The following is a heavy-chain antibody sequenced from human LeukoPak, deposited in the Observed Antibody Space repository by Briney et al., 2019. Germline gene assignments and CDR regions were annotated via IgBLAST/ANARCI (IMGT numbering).Heavy chain of an antibody. CDR2: ISSSSSYI. D-gene: IGHD6-13*01. CDR3: ARSFLSIAAATTDY. Sequence: GGSLRLSCAASGFTFSSYSMNWVRQAPGKGLEWVSSISSSSSYIYYADSVKGRFTISRDNAKNSLYLQMNSLRAEDTAVYYCARSFLSIAAATTDYWGQGTLVTVSS. J-gene: IGHJ4*02. CDR1: GFTFSSYS. V-gene: IGHV3-21*01.